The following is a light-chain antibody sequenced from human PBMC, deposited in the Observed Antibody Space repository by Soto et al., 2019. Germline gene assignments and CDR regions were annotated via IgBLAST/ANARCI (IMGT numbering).Light chain of an antibody. CDR2: AAS. Sequence: DIQMTQSPSSLSASVGDRVTITCRASQGIRNDLGWYQQKPGKAPKRLIYAASSLQSGVPSRFSGSGSGTEFTLPISGLQPGDLAVYYCQQYGSSPRTFGQGTKVEIK. J-gene: IGKJ1*01. V-gene: IGKV1-17*01. CDR1: QGIRND. CDR3: QQYGSSPRT.